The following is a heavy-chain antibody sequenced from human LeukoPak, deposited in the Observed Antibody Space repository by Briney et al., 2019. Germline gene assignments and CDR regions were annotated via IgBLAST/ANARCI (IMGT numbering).Heavy chain of an antibody. CDR3: ARELVDTAMDHYFDY. D-gene: IGHD5-18*01. CDR1: GGSFSSSKW. CDR2: VYHDGGT. Sequence: SETLSLICVVSGGSFSSSKWWSWVRQPPGKGLEWIGQVYHDGGTKYNPSLKSRVTISVDTSKNQFSLKLSSVTAADTAVYYCARELVDTAMDHYFDYWGQGTLVTVSS. V-gene: IGHV4-4*02. J-gene: IGHJ4*02.